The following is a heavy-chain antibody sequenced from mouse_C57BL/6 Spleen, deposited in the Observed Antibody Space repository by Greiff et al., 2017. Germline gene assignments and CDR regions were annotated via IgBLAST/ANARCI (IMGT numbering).Heavy chain of an antibody. CDR2: IYPGDGDT. J-gene: IGHJ1*03. CDR1: GYAFSSSW. V-gene: IGHV1-82*01. D-gene: IGHD2-2*01. CDR3: ARVWLRGYFDV. Sequence: QVQLQQSGPELVKPGASVKISCKASGYAFSSSWMNWVKQRPGKGLEWIGRIYPGDGDTNYNGKFKGKATLTADKSSSTAYMQLSSLTSEDSAVYFCARVWLRGYFDVWGTGTTVTVSS.